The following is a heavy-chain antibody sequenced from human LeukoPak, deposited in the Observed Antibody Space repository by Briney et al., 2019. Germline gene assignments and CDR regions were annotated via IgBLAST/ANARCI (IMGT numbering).Heavy chain of an antibody. J-gene: IGHJ4*02. V-gene: IGHV4-4*09. CDR2: IYSSGAT. CDR3: ARRTPGPQLDEYVAYFFDH. CDR1: GGSITTYN. D-gene: IGHD3/OR15-3a*01. Sequence: PSETLSLTCTVSGGSITTYNWIWIRQTPGQALEWIGHIYSSGATKYNPSLKGRATILLDTSKNQLSLKLSSVSAADTAVYYCARRTPGPQLDEYVAYFFDHWGQGTQVTVSS.